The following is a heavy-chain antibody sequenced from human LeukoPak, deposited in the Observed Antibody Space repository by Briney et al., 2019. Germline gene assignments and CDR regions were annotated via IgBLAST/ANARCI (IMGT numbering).Heavy chain of an antibody. CDR3: GRENTPFDY. D-gene: IGHD1/OR15-1a*01. V-gene: IGHV4-39*02. J-gene: IGHJ4*02. CDR2: ICYTGTT. Sequence: PSETLSLTCTVSGGSISSYYWSWIRQPPGKGLEWIGSICYTGTTYYKPSLKSRVTISLDTSKNQFSLKLTSVTAADTAVYYCGRENTPFDYWGQGTLVTVSS. CDR1: GGSISSYY.